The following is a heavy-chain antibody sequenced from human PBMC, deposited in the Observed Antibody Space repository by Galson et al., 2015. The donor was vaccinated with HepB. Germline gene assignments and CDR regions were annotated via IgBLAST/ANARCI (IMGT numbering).Heavy chain of an antibody. J-gene: IGHJ3*02. D-gene: IGHD3-22*01. Sequence: SLRLSCAASGFTFSDYYMSWIRQAPGKGLEWVSYISSSSSYTNYADSVKGRFTISRDNAKNSLYLQMNSLRAEDTAVYYCARAPADSSGYIIPGAFDIWGQGTMVTVSS. CDR1: GFTFSDYY. CDR3: ARAPADSSGYIIPGAFDI. CDR2: ISSSSSYT. V-gene: IGHV3-11*06.